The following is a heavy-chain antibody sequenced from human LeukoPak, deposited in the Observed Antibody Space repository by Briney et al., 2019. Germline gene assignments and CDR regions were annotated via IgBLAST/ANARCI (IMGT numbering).Heavy chain of an antibody. D-gene: IGHD6-13*01. Sequence: ASVKVSCKASGYTFTGYYMHWVRQAPGQGLEWMGWINPNSGGTNYAQKSQGRVTMTRDTSISTAYMELSRLRSDDTAVYYCARPPTAIAAAVNFDYWGQGTLVAVSS. CDR1: GYTFTGYY. J-gene: IGHJ4*02. V-gene: IGHV1-2*02. CDR2: INPNSGGT. CDR3: ARPPTAIAAAVNFDY.